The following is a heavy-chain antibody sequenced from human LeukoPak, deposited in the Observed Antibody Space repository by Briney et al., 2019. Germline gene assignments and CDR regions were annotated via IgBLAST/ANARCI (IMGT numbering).Heavy chain of an antibody. CDR3: AREGAADEYSSSWYYYYYYMDV. V-gene: IGHV3-7*01. Sequence: GGSLRLSCAASGFTFSSYGMSWVRQPPGKGLEWVANIKQDGSEKYYVDSVKGRFTISRDNAKNSLYLQMNSLRAEDTAVYYCAREGAADEYSSSWYYYYYYMDVWGKGTTVTVSS. CDR1: GFTFSSYG. CDR2: IKQDGSEK. D-gene: IGHD6-13*01. J-gene: IGHJ6*03.